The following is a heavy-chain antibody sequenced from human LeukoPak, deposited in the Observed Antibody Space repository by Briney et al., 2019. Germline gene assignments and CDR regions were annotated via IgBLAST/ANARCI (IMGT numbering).Heavy chain of an antibody. Sequence: SVKVSCKASGGTFSSHAISWARQAPGQGLEWMGGIIPIFGTANYAQKFQGRVTITADKSTSTAYMELSSLRSEDTAVYYCAKSDRDSSGYYSLDAFDIWGQGTMVTVSS. CDR1: GGTFSSHA. CDR2: IIPIFGTA. V-gene: IGHV1-69*06. D-gene: IGHD3-22*01. CDR3: AKSDRDSSGYYSLDAFDI. J-gene: IGHJ3*02.